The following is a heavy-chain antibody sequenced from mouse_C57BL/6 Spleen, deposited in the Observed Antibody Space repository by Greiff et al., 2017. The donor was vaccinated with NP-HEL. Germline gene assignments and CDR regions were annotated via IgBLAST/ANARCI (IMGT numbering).Heavy chain of an antibody. CDR2: ISSGGSHT. Sequence: EVKLQESGGDLVKPGGSLKLSCAASGFTFSSYGMSWVRQTPDKRLEWVATISSGGSHTYYPDSVKGRFTISRDNAKNTLYLQMSSLKSEDTAMYYCARQGYGSSYDYAMDYWGQGTSVTVSS. CDR3: ARQGYGSSYDYAMDY. CDR1: GFTFSSYG. V-gene: IGHV5-6*01. J-gene: IGHJ4*01. D-gene: IGHD1-1*01.